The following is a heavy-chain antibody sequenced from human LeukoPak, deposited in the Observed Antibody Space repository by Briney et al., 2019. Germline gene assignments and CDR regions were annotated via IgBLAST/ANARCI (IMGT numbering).Heavy chain of an antibody. CDR3: ARLRTYYYGSGSYYNPYYYMDV. V-gene: IGHV4-34*01. CDR2: INHSGST. D-gene: IGHD3-10*01. J-gene: IGHJ6*03. CDR1: GGSFSGYY. Sequence: SETLSLTCAVYGGSFSGYYWSWIRQPPGRGLEWIGEINHSGSTNYNPSLKSRVTISVDTSKNQFSLKLSSVTAADTAVYYCARLRTYYYGSGSYYNPYYYMDVWGKGTTVTVSS.